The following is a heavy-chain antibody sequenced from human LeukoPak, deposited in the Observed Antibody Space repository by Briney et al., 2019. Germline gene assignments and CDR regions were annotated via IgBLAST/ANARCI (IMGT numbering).Heavy chain of an antibody. CDR1: GFTFSSYA. Sequence: PGGSLRLSCAASGFTFSSYAMSWVRQAPGKGLEWVSAISGSGGSTYYADSVKGRFTISRDNSKNPLYLQMNSLRAEDTAVYYCAKVSRNYSDSPHYWNDYWGQGTLVTVSS. CDR3: AKVSRNYSDSPHYWNDY. J-gene: IGHJ4*02. CDR2: ISGSGGST. D-gene: IGHD3-22*01. V-gene: IGHV3-23*01.